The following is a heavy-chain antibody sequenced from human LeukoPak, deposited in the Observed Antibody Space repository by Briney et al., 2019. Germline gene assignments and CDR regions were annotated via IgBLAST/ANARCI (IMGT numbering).Heavy chain of an antibody. D-gene: IGHD6-13*01. V-gene: IGHV4-34*01. Sequence: SETLSLTCAVYGGSFSGYYWSWIRQPPGKGLEGIGEINHSGSTNYNPSLKSRVTISVDTSKNQFSLKLSSVTAADTGVYWCARGRRSSLVYWGQGTLVTISS. CDR3: ARGRRSSLVY. J-gene: IGHJ4*02. CDR2: INHSGST. CDR1: GGSFSGYY.